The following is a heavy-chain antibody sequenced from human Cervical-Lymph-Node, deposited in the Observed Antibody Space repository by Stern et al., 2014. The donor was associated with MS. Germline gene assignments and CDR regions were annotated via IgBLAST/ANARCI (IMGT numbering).Heavy chain of an antibody. CDR3: ARRGYDSSGRTFDY. CDR2: ISSSSSTI. V-gene: IGHV3-48*01. Sequence: EVQLVQSGGGLVQPGGSLRLSCGASGFTFSSYSMNWVRQAPGQGLEWVSYISSSSSTIYYADSVKGRFTISRDNAKNSLYLQMNSLRAEDTAVYYCARRGYDSSGRTFDYWGQGTLVTVSS. J-gene: IGHJ4*02. CDR1: GFTFSSYS. D-gene: IGHD3-22*01.